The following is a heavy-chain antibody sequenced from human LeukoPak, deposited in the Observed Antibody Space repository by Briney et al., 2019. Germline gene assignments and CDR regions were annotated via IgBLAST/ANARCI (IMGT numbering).Heavy chain of an antibody. V-gene: IGHV3-23*01. Sequence: GGSLRLSCASSGFTFISYAMSWGRQAPGEGLEWVSAISGSGDSIYYADSVKGRFTVSSDNSKNTPYLQMNTLRADDTAVYYCAKDEDARRMYFQDWGQGTLVTVSS. J-gene: IGHJ1*01. CDR3: AKDEDARRMYFQD. CDR1: GFTFISYA. D-gene: IGHD2-2*01. CDR2: ISGSGDSI.